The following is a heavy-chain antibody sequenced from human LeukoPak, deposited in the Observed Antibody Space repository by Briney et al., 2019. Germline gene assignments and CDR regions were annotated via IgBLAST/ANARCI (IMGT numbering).Heavy chain of an antibody. J-gene: IGHJ6*03. D-gene: IGHD4-17*01. Sequence: GGSLRLSCAASGFTFSDYAMTWVRQAPGKGLEWVATISGSGVMTYYADSVKGRFTISRDNSKNTLYLQMNSLRAEDTAVYYCAKGDGDYYYYYYMDVWGKGTTVTISS. CDR2: ISGSGVMT. CDR1: GFTFSDYA. V-gene: IGHV3-23*01. CDR3: AKGDGDYYYYYYMDV.